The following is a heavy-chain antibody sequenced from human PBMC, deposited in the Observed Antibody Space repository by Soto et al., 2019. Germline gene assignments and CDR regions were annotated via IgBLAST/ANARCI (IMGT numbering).Heavy chain of an antibody. D-gene: IGHD3-10*01. J-gene: IGHJ4*02. CDR2: ITSKTDGGTA. CDR1: GFSFNNAW. CDR3: TTDRHIRSLRGLIRGDY. V-gene: IGHV3-15*07. Sequence: EVQLVESGGGLVQPGGSLRLSCVVSGFSFNNAWMNWVRQAPGRGLEWVGRITSKTDGGTADYAAPVKGRFTISRDDSKNTLYLQMSSLRTEDTAVYYCTTDRHIRSLRGLIRGDYWDQGTLVTVSS.